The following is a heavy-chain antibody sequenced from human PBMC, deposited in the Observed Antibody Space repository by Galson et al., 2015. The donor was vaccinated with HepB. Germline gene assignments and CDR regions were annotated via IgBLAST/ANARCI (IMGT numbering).Heavy chain of an antibody. V-gene: IGHV3-48*02. CDR3: ARVRVRGGGGWFDP. CDR2: ISSSSRNI. J-gene: IGHJ5*02. CDR1: GFTFSTYS. D-gene: IGHD3-10*01. Sequence: SLRLSCAASGFTFSTYSMNWVRQAPGKGLEWISYISSSSRNIYYADSVKGRFTISRDNAKNSLYLQMTSLRDEDTAVYYCARVRVRGGGGWFDPWGQGTQVTVSS.